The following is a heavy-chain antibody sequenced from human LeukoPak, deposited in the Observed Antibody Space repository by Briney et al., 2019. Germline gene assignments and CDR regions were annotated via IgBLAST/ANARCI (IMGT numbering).Heavy chain of an antibody. Sequence: GGSLRLSCVASGFTFSSYSMNWVRQAPGKGLEWVSYITRSSSAKFYADSVKGRFTISRDNSKNTLYLQMNSLRAEDTAVYYCAKGDNCGGDCYFFDYWGQGTLVTVSS. D-gene: IGHD2-21*02. V-gene: IGHV3-48*01. CDR2: ITRSSSAK. CDR1: GFTFSSYS. J-gene: IGHJ4*02. CDR3: AKGDNCGGDCYFFDY.